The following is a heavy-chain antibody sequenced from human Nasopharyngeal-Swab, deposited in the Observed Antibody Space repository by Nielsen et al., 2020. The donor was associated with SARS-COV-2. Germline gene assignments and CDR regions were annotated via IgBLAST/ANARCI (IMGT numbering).Heavy chain of an antibody. J-gene: IGHJ3*02. CDR2: ISYDGNNK. CDR3: ARDPDGGNVWEDAFDI. Sequence: GESLTISCAASGFTFSSYAMHWVRQAPGKGLEWVAVISYDGNNKYYADSVKGRFTISRDNSKNTLYLQMNSLRAEDTAVYYCARDPDGGNVWEDAFDIWGQGTMVTVSS. D-gene: IGHD4-23*01. V-gene: IGHV3-30-3*01. CDR1: GFTFSSYA.